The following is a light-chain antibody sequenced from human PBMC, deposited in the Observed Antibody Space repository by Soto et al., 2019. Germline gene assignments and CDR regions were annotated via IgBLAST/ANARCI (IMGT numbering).Light chain of an antibody. Sequence: QSVLTQPPSVSGAPGRRVTISCTGSSSNIGAGYDVHWYQQLPGTAPKLLIYGNSNRPSGVPDRFSGSKSGTSASLAITGLQAEDEADYYCQSYDSSLVVFGGGTQLTVL. J-gene: IGLJ2*01. CDR3: QSYDSSLVV. CDR1: SSNIGAGYD. V-gene: IGLV1-40*01. CDR2: GNS.